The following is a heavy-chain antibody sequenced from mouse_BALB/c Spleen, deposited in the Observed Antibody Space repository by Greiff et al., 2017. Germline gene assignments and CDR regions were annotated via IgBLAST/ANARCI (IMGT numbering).Heavy chain of an antibody. Sequence: EVQLQESGPGLVKPSQSLSLTCTVTGYSITSDYAWYWIRQFPGNKLEWMGYISYSGSTSYNPSLKSRISITRDTSKNQFFLQLNSVTTEDTATYYCARGLRDYFDYWGQGTTLTVSS. CDR2: ISYSGST. V-gene: IGHV3-2*02. J-gene: IGHJ2*01. D-gene: IGHD1-1*01. CDR1: GYSITSDYA. CDR3: ARGLRDYFDY.